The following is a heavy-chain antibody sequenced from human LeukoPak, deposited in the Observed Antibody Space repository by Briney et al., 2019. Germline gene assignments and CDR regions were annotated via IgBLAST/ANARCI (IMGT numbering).Heavy chain of an antibody. V-gene: IGHV4-4*07. Sequence: PSETLSLTCTVSGGSISSYSWSWIRQSAGKGLEWIGRIYIIGSTNYNPSLKSRVTMSVDTSRNQFSLKLSSVTAADTAMYYCARDQSLEGMEYWGQGTLVTVSS. CDR3: ARDQSLEGMEY. J-gene: IGHJ4*02. D-gene: IGHD3-16*01. CDR2: IYIIGST. CDR1: GGSISSYS.